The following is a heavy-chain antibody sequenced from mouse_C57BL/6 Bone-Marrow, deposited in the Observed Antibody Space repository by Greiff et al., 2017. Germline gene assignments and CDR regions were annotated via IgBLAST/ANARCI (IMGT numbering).Heavy chain of an antibody. CDR2: IYPGGGYT. J-gene: IGHJ3*01. Sequence: QVQLQQSGAELVRPGTSVKMSCKASGYTFTNYWIGWAQQRPGHGLEWIGDIYPGGGYTNYNEKFKGEATLTADKSSSTAYMQFSSLTSEDSAIYYCARVDWDVGFAYWGQGTLVTVSA. CDR1: GYTFTNYW. V-gene: IGHV1-63*01. CDR3: ARVDWDVGFAY. D-gene: IGHD4-1*01.